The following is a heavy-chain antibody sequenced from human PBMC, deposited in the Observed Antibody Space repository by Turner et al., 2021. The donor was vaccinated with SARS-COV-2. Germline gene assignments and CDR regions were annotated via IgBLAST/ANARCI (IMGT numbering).Heavy chain of an antibody. CDR3: ARDQEGWKFDY. J-gene: IGHJ4*02. V-gene: IGHV3-30*19. CDR1: GFTFSSYG. Sequence: QVQLVESGGGVVLPGRSLRLSCAASGFTFSSYGMHWVRQATGKGLEWVAVISYDGSNKFYADSVKGRFTISRDNSKNTLYLQMNSLRAEDTAVYYCARDQEGWKFDYWGQGTLVTVSS. D-gene: IGHD1-1*01. CDR2: ISYDGSNK.